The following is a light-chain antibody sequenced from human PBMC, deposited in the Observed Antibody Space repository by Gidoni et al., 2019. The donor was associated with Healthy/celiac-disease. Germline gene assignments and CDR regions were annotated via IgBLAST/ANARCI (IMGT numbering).Light chain of an antibody. CDR1: QSVSSY. CDR2: DAS. V-gene: IGKV3-11*01. Sequence: EIVLTQSPATLSLSPGERATLSCRASQSVSSYLAWYQQKPGQAPRLLIYDASNRATGIPARFNGSGSGTDFTLTISSLEPEDFAVYYCQQRSNWPKTFGQXTKVEIK. CDR3: QQRSNWPKT. J-gene: IGKJ1*01.